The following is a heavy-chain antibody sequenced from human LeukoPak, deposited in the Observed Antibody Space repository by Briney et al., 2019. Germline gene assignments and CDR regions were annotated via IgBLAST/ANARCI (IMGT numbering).Heavy chain of an antibody. CDR2: ISAYNGHT. Sequence: AASVKVSCRASGYTFTSNDISWVRQAPGQGLEWMGWISAYNGHTNYAQKLQGRVTMTTDTSTSTAYMELRSLRYDDTAVYYCATNILVRDIINWFDPWGQGTLVTVSS. V-gene: IGHV1-18*01. CDR3: ATNILVRDIINWFDP. CDR1: GYTFTSND. J-gene: IGHJ5*02. D-gene: IGHD3-10*01.